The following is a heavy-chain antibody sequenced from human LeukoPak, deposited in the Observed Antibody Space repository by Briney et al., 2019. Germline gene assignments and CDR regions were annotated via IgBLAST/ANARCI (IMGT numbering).Heavy chain of an antibody. CDR3: AGDFGYSYGYVGYMDV. Sequence: SETLSLTCTVSGGSISSYYWSWIRQPAGKGLEWIGRIYTSGSTNYNPSLKSRVTMSVDTSKNQFSLKLSSVTAADTAVYYCAGDFGYSYGYVGYMDVWGKGTTVTISS. CDR1: GGSISSYY. CDR2: IYTSGST. V-gene: IGHV4-4*07. J-gene: IGHJ6*03. D-gene: IGHD5-18*01.